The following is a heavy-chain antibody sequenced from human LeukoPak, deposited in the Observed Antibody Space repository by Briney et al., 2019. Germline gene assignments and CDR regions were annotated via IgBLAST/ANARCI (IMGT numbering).Heavy chain of an antibody. D-gene: IGHD5-24*01. Sequence: GGSLRLSCAASGFTFSTYAMHWVRQAPGKGLEWVAVISYDRNNKYYADSVQGRFTISRDNSKNTLYLQMNSLRAEDTAVYYCAKVGYQEMGYWGQGTLVTVSS. CDR3: AKVGYQEMGY. CDR2: ISYDRNNK. V-gene: IGHV3-30*04. CDR1: GFTFSTYA. J-gene: IGHJ4*02.